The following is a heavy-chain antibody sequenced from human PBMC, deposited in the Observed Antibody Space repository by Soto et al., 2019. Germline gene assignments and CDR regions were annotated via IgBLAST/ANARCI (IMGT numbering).Heavy chain of an antibody. V-gene: IGHV1-18*01. D-gene: IGHD2-15*01. CDR3: ARDDIVVVVAATQFDY. CDR2: ISAYNGNT. CDR1: GYTFTRYG. Sequence: QVQLVQSGAEVKKPGASVKVSCKASGYTFTRYGISWVRQAPGQGLEWMGWISAYNGNTNYAQKLQGRVTMTTGTSTSTAYMELRSLRSDDTAVYYCARDDIVVVVAATQFDYWGQGTLVTVSS. J-gene: IGHJ4*02.